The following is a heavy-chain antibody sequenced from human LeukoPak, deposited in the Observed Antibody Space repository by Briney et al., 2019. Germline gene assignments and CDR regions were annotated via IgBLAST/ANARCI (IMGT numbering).Heavy chain of an antibody. D-gene: IGHD6-13*01. J-gene: IGHJ5*02. CDR1: GFIFSNYA. V-gene: IGHV3-23*01. Sequence: GGSLRPSCAASGFIFSNYALMWVRQAPGKGLERVSSITGGGDETFYAESVKGRFSLSRDNPKNMLYLQMYSLGAEDTAMYYCAKGAAAGLVDWFDPWGQGTLVTVSS. CDR2: ITGGGDET. CDR3: AKGAAAGLVDWFDP.